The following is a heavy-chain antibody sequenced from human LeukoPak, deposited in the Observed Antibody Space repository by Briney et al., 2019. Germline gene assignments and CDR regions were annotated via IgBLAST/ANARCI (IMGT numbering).Heavy chain of an antibody. CDR3: ARDLGGSYYYGMDV. Sequence: GGSLRLSCAASRFTFSSHGMNWVRQAPGKGLEWVSYISSRSSTIYYADSVKGRFTISRDNAKNSLFLQMNSLRDEDTAVYYCARDLGGSYYYGMDVWGQGTTVTVSS. V-gene: IGHV3-48*02. CDR2: ISSRSSTI. CDR1: RFTFSSHG. J-gene: IGHJ6*02. D-gene: IGHD2-15*01.